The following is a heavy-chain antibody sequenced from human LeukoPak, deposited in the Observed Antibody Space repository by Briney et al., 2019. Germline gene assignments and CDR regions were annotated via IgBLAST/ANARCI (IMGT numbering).Heavy chain of an antibody. J-gene: IGHJ4*02. V-gene: IGHV1-2*02. CDR2: INPNTGAT. CDR1: GHAFTGYY. CDR3: ARDRVGSGWPRPYYFEK. Sequence: GASVKVSCKPSGHAFTGYYIHWLRQAPGQGLEWMGWINPNTGATIYAQRFQGRVTMTRDTSINTAYMELSTLTSDDTGVYYCARDRVGSGWPRPYYFEKWGQGTLVTVSS. D-gene: IGHD6-19*01.